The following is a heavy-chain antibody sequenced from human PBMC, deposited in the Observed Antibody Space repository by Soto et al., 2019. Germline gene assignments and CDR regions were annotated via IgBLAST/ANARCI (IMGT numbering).Heavy chain of an antibody. D-gene: IGHD2-15*01. V-gene: IGHV3-7*05. Sequence: GGSLTLYCGASGFTLSSYWLYWVRQVPGKGLEWVANIKQDGSEKYYVDSVKGRFTISRDNAKNSLYLQMNSLRAEDTAVYYCARDGWNYYYGMDVCGQGTTVTVSS. CDR1: GFTLSSYW. J-gene: IGHJ6*02. CDR3: ARDGWNYYYGMDV. CDR2: IKQDGSEK.